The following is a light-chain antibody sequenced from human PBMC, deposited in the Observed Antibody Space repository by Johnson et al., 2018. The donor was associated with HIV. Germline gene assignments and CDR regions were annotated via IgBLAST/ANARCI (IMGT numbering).Light chain of an antibody. CDR1: SSNIGNNY. J-gene: IGLJ1*01. CDR3: GTWDGSLRAGF. Sequence: QSVLTQPPSVSAAPGQKVTISCSGSSSNIGNNYVSWYQQIPGTAPKLLIYDNNKRPSGIPDRFSGSKSGTSATLGITGLQTGDEADYYCGTWDGSLRAGFFGTGTKVPVL. V-gene: IGLV1-51*01. CDR2: DNN.